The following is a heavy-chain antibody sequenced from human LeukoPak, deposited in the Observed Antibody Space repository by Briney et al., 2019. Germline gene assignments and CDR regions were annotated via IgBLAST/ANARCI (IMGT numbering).Heavy chain of an antibody. CDR3: GRGMHLYSYSYYGMDV. CDR1: GGSFSGYY. Sequence: ESPSLTPAVYGGSFSGYYWSWICQRPRKGLERIGEINHSGSTNYNPSLKSRVTISVHTSKNEFSLKLSSVTAADTDVYYCGRGMHLYSYSYYGMDVWGKGTTVTVSS. V-gene: IGHV4-34*01. J-gene: IGHJ6*04. CDR2: INHSGST. D-gene: IGHD2-2*01.